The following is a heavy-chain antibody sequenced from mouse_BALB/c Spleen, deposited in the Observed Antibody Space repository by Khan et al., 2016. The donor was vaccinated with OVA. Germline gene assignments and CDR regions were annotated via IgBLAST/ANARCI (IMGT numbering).Heavy chain of an antibody. CDR3: ARENYCGRTCYAMDY. J-gene: IGHJ4*01. Sequence: DLVKPGASVTLSCKASGYTFTSYWINWIKQRPGQGLEWIGRIAPGSGSSSYNEMFKGKATLTLDTSSSTAYIQLSSLSSEDSAVYFCARENYCGRTCYAMDYWGQGTSVTVSS. CDR2: IAPGSGSS. V-gene: IGHV1S41*01. CDR1: GYTFTSYW. D-gene: IGHD1-1*01.